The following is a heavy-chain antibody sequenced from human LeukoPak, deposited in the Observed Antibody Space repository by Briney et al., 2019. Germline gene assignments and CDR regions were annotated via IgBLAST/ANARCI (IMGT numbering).Heavy chain of an antibody. Sequence: SETLSLTCTVSRGSISRYYWSWIRQPPGKRLGWIGYIYYSGSTNYNPSLKSRVTISVDTSKNQFSLKLSSVTAADTAIYYCARPRQFGELWAFDIWGQGTMVTVSS. CDR1: RGSISRYY. CDR3: ARPRQFGELWAFDI. D-gene: IGHD3-10*01. J-gene: IGHJ3*02. CDR2: IYYSGST. V-gene: IGHV4-59*08.